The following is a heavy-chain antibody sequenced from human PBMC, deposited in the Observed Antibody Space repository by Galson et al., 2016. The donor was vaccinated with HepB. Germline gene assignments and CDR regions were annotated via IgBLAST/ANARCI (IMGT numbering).Heavy chain of an antibody. CDR3: ARERFCSSATCYVGDAFHI. Sequence: SLRLSCAASGFTFSSYAVTWVRQPPGKGLEWVAGIKQDGSEKCYVDSVKGRFTISRDNAKNSLYVQMDSLRAEDTAVYFCARERFCSSATCYVGDAFHIGGQGTMVTVSS. J-gene: IGHJ3*02. CDR1: GFTFSSYA. V-gene: IGHV3-7*05. CDR2: IKQDGSEK. D-gene: IGHD2-2*01.